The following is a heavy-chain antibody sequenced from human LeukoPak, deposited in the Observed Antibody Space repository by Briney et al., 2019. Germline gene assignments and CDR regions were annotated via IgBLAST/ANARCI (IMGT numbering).Heavy chain of an antibody. V-gene: IGHV4-31*03. Sequence: PSQTLSLTCTVSGGSISSGGYYWSWIRQHPGKGLEWIGYIYYSGSTYYNPSLKSRVTISVDTSKNQFSLKLSSVTAADTAVYYCAGFSTLEYSSSYAFDIWGQGTMVTVSS. CDR2: IYYSGST. CDR1: GGSISSGGYY. J-gene: IGHJ3*02. CDR3: AGFSTLEYSSSYAFDI. D-gene: IGHD6-6*01.